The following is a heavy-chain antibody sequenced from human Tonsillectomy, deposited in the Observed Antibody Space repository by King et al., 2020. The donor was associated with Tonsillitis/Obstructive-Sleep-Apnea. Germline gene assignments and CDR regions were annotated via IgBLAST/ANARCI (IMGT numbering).Heavy chain of an antibody. CDR1: GGSFSGYY. V-gene: IGHV4-34*01. Sequence: VQLQQWGAGLLTPSETLSLTCAVYGGSFSGYYWSWIRQSPGMGLEWIGEINYSGSTNYNPSLKSRVTISIDSSKNQFSLKLSSLTAADTAVYYCARDTWFDPWGQGTLVTVSS. CDR3: ARDTWFDP. CDR2: INYSGST. J-gene: IGHJ5*01.